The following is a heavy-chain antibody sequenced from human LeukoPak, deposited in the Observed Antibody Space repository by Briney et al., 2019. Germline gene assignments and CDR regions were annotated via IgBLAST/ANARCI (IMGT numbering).Heavy chain of an antibody. Sequence: SETLSLTCTVSGGSISSGSYYWSWIRQPAGKGLEWIGRIYTSGSTNYNPSLQSRVTKSVDHSQNQFSLKLSSVTAADTAVYYCARDAMVRGVSYWGQGTLVTVSS. CDR1: GGSISSGSYY. J-gene: IGHJ4*02. CDR3: ARDAMVRGVSY. D-gene: IGHD3-10*01. CDR2: IYTSGST. V-gene: IGHV4-61*02.